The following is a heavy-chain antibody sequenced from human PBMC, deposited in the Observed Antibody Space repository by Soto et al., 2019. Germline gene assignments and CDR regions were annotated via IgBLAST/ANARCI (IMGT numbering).Heavy chain of an antibody. V-gene: IGHV4-31*03. Sequence: QVQLQESGPGLVKPSQTLSLTCTVSGGSISSGGYYWTWIRQHPGKGLEWIGYIYYIGSTYYNPSIKRRVTISVDTSKYQSVLKLSSVTAADTAVYFCARYLMARGVMSAFDIWGEGTMVTVSS. J-gene: IGHJ3*02. CDR2: IYYIGST. CDR1: GGSISSGGYY. D-gene: IGHD3-10*01. CDR3: ARYLMARGVMSAFDI.